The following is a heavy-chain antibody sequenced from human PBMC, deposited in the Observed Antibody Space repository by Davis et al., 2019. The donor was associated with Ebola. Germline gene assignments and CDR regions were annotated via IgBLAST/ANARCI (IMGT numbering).Heavy chain of an antibody. Sequence: AASVKVSCKASGYTFTGYYMHWVRQAPGQGLEWMGRINPNSGGTNYAQKFQGRVTMTRETSISTAYMELSRLRSDDTAVYYCARSFVFTGSGWNFDYWGQGTLVTVSS. CDR1: GYTFTGYY. CDR2: INPNSGGT. J-gene: IGHJ4*02. D-gene: IGHD6-19*01. CDR3: ARSFVFTGSGWNFDY. V-gene: IGHV1-2*06.